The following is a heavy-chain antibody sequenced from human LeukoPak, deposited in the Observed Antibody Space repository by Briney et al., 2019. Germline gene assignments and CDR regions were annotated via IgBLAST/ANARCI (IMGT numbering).Heavy chain of an antibody. V-gene: IGHV4-38-2*02. CDR2: IYHSGST. CDR3: ARTREEMATIFAFDY. D-gene: IGHD5-24*01. Sequence: PSETLSLTCTVSGYSISSGYYWGWIRQPPGKGLEWIGSIYHSGSTYYNPSLKRRVTISVDTSKNQFSLKLSSVTSADTAVYYCARTREEMATIFAFDYWGQGTLVTVSS. CDR1: GYSISSGYY. J-gene: IGHJ4*02.